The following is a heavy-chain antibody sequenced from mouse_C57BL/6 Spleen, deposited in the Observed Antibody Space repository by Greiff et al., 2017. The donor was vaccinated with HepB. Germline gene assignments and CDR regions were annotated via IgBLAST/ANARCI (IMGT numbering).Heavy chain of an antibody. V-gene: IGHV3-2*02. Sequence: VQLKQSGPGLVKPSQSLSLTCTVTGYSITSGYGWNWIRQFPGNKLEWMGYISYSGSTNYNPSLKSRISITRDTSKNQFFLQLNSVTTEDTAKYDCARTARIKYWGQGTTLTVSS. D-gene: IGHD1-2*01. CDR3: ARTARIKY. CDR1: GYSITSGYG. CDR2: ISYSGST. J-gene: IGHJ2*01.